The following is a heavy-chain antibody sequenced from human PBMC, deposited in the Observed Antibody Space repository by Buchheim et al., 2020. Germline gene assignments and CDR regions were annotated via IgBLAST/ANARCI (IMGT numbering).Heavy chain of an antibody. Sequence: EVQLVESGGGLVQPGGSLRLSCVGSEFTFSSYWISWVRQAPGKGLEWVGNIKQDGSEKNYVDSEKGRFTISRDNVQNSLYLQLNSLRAEDTAVYYCARHFGYNYGGGYFYYLDVWGKGTT. J-gene: IGHJ6*03. CDR1: EFTFSSYW. CDR3: ARHFGYNYGGGYFYYLDV. V-gene: IGHV3-7*01. CDR2: IKQDGSEK. D-gene: IGHD5-18*01.